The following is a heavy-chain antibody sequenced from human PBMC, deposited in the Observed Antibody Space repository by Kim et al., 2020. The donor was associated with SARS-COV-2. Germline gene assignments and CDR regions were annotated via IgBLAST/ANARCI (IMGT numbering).Heavy chain of an antibody. Sequence: ASVKVSCKVSGYTFTSYAMNWVRQAPGQGLEWMGWINTNTGNPTYAQGFTGRFVFSLDTSVSTAYLQISSLKAEDTAVYYCARDLDCSSTSCYGYYYYYMDVWGKGTTVTVSS. CDR1: GYTFTSYA. D-gene: IGHD2-2*01. J-gene: IGHJ6*03. V-gene: IGHV7-4-1*02. CDR3: ARDLDCSSTSCYGYYYYYMDV. CDR2: INTNTGNP.